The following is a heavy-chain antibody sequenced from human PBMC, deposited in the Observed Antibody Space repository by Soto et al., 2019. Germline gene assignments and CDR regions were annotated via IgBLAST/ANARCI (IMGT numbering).Heavy chain of an antibody. CDR1: GFTFDDYA. V-gene: IGHV3-9*01. Sequence: EVQLVESGGGLVQPGRSLRLSCAASGFTFDDYAMHWVRQAPGKGLEWVSGISWNSGSIGYADSVKGRFTISRDNAKNSLYLQMNSLRAEDTALYYCAKDIGSGSYGPSDYWGQGTLVTVSS. CDR3: AKDIGSGSYGPSDY. J-gene: IGHJ4*02. D-gene: IGHD1-26*01. CDR2: ISWNSGSI.